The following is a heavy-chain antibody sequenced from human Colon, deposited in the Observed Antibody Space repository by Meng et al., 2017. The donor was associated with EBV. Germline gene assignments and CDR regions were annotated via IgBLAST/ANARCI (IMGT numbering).Heavy chain of an antibody. D-gene: IGHD6-19*01. V-gene: IGHV4-31*03. CDR1: CGFVSGGGDY. CDR3: ARASSGWDYFDY. J-gene: IGHJ4*02. Sequence: QVPPPVSVPGLVTPSQTLSLTCSVSCGFVSGGGDYWTWIRQHPGKGLEWFGHFYYSVSTFYNPSLKRRVIISIDTSKNPFSLNLRSVTAADTAVYYCARASSGWDYFDYWGRGTLVTVSS. CDR2: FYYSVST.